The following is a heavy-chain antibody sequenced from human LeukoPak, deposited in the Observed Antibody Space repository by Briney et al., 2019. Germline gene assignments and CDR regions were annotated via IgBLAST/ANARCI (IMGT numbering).Heavy chain of an antibody. J-gene: IGHJ5*02. V-gene: IGHV4-59*01. Sequence: PSETLSLTCTVSGGSISSYYWSWIRQPPGKGLEWIGYIYYSGSTNYNPSLKSRITISVDTSKNQFSLKLSSVTAADTAVYYCARVLLWFGEPNWFDPWGQGTLVTVSS. CDR3: ARVLLWFGEPNWFDP. CDR2: IYYSGST. CDR1: GGSISSYY. D-gene: IGHD3-10*01.